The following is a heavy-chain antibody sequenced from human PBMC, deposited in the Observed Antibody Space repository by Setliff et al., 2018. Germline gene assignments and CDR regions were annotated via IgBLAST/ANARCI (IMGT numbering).Heavy chain of an antibody. J-gene: IGHJ4*02. Sequence: VASVKVSCKASGYTFRNYAFAWVRQAPGQGLEWVGWISVYNGDTNYAQKFQGSVTLTTDTSMSTAYMELRSLTSDDSAFYYCARDPSVELVTIRTNSWFTYWGQGTLVTVSS. V-gene: IGHV1-18*01. D-gene: IGHD5-18*01. CDR3: ARDPSVELVTIRTNSWFTY. CDR2: ISVYNGDT. CDR1: GYTFRNYA.